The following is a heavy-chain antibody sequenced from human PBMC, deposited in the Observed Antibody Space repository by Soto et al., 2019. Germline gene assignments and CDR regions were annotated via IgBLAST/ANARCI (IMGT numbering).Heavy chain of an antibody. CDR2: INHSGST. J-gene: IGHJ4*02. V-gene: IGHV4-34*01. CDR3: ARGGGYSYGYVDY. D-gene: IGHD5-18*01. CDR1: GGSFSGYY. Sequence: SETLSLTCAVYGGSFSGYYWSWIRQPPGKGLEWIGEINHSGSTNYNPSLKSRVTISVDTSKNQFSLKLSSVTAADTAVYYCARGGGYSYGYVDYWGQGXLVTVSS.